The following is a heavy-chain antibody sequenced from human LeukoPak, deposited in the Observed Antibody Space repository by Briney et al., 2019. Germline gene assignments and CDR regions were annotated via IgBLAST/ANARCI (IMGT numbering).Heavy chain of an antibody. CDR3: AKRPKYQEWPDDAFDI. J-gene: IGHJ3*02. CDR2: ISGSGGST. V-gene: IGHV3-23*01. D-gene: IGHD2-2*01. Sequence: GGSLRLSCAASGFTFSSYAMSWVRQAPGKGLEWVSAISGSGGSTYYADSVKGRFTISRDNSKNTLYLQMNSLRAEDTAEYYCAKRPKYQEWPDDAFDIWGQGTMVTVSS. CDR1: GFTFSSYA.